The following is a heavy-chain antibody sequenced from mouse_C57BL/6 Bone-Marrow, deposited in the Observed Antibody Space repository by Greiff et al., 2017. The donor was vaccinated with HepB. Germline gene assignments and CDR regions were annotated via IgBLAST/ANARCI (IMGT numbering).Heavy chain of an antibody. CDR3: ARRYANAMDY. Sequence: EVKVVESGGGLVKPGGSLKLSCAASGFTFSSYTMSWVRQTPEKRLEWVATISGGGGNTYYPDSVKGRFTISRDNAKNTLYLQMSSLRSEDTALYYCARRYANAMDYWGQGTSVTVSS. CDR2: ISGGGGNT. J-gene: IGHJ4*01. D-gene: IGHD1-1*01. CDR1: GFTFSSYT. V-gene: IGHV5-9*01.